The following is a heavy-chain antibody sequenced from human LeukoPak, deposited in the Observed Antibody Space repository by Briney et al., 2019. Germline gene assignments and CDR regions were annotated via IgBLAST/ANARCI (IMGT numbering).Heavy chain of an antibody. CDR3: ARDKLTRRITMVRGGNWFDP. CDR1: GGSISSYS. CDR2: IYTSGST. J-gene: IGHJ5*02. V-gene: IGHV4-4*07. D-gene: IGHD3-10*01. Sequence: SETLSLTCTVSGGSISSYSWSWIRQPAGKGLEWIGRIYTSGSTNYNPSLKSRVTMSVDTSKNQFSLKLSSVTAADTAVYYCARDKLTRRITMVRGGNWFDPWGQGTLVTVSS.